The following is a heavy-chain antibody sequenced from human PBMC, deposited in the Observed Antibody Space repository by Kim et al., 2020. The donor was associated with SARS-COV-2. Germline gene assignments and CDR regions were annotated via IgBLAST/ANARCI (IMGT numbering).Heavy chain of an antibody. CDR2: IYYSGST. Sequence: SETLSLTCTVSGGSISSSSYYWGWIRQPPGKGLEWIGSIYYSGSTYYNPSLKSRVTISVDTSKNQFSLKLSSVTAADTAVYYCARHSIPLRLGEFGYWGQGTLVTVSS. CDR3: ARHSIPLRLGEFGY. D-gene: IGHD3-16*01. V-gene: IGHV4-39*01. CDR1: GGSISSSSYY. J-gene: IGHJ4*02.